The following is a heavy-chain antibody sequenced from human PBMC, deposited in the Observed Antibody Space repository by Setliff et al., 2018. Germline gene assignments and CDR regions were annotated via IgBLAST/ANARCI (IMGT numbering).Heavy chain of an antibody. CDR3: ARDRTAYSYGLDV. Sequence: TLSLTCSVSGASISSNYWSWIRQSPGKGLEWIGYIYYNGTTRYSPSLKSRVTISVDTSKNQFSLRLTSVTAADTAVYYCARDRTAYSYGLDVWGQGTTVTVSS. D-gene: IGHD5-18*01. CDR2: IYYNGTT. CDR1: GASISSNY. V-gene: IGHV4-59*01. J-gene: IGHJ6*02.